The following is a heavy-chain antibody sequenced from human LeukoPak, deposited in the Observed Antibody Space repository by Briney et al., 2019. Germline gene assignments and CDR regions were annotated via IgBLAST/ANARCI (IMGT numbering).Heavy chain of an antibody. Sequence: SETLSLTCTVSGGSISSYYWSWIRQPPGKGLEWIGYIYYSGSTNYNPSLKSRVTISVDTSKNQFSLRLSSVTAADTAVYYCAREGYSYGPFDYWGQGTLVTVSS. CDR3: AREGYSYGPFDY. CDR2: IYYSGST. J-gene: IGHJ4*02. CDR1: GGSISSYY. D-gene: IGHD5-18*01. V-gene: IGHV4-59*01.